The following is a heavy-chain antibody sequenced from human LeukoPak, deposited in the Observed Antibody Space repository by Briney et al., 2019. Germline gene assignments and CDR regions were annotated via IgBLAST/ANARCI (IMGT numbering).Heavy chain of an antibody. CDR1: GGSISSGGYY. D-gene: IGHD2-2*01. CDR3: ARANIHCSSTSCYQGDDY. J-gene: IGHJ4*02. CDR2: IYYSGST. V-gene: IGHV4-31*03. Sequence: PSETLSLTCTVSGGSISSGGYYWSWIRQHSGKGLEWIGYIYYSGSTYYNPSLKSRVTISVDTSKNQFSLKLSSVTAADTAVYYCARANIHCSSTSCYQGDDYWGQGTLVTVSS.